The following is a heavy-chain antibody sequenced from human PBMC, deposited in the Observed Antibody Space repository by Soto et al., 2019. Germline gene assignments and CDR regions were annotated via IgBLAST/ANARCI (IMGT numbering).Heavy chain of an antibody. CDR1: GFTVSSNY. J-gene: IGHJ4*02. CDR3: AREADTAMVFDY. Sequence: GGYLRLSCAASGFTVSSNYMSWVRQAPGKGLEWVSVIYSGGSTYYADSVKGRFTISRDNSKNTLYLQMNSLRAEDTAVYYCAREADTAMVFDYWGRGTLVTVSS. D-gene: IGHD5-18*01. V-gene: IGHV3-66*01. CDR2: IYSGGST.